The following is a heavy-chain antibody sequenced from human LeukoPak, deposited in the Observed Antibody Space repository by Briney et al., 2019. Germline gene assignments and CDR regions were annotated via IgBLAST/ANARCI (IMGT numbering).Heavy chain of an antibody. CDR3: ARGLCGGDCYDY. CDR2: ISSNSEYI. D-gene: IGHD2-21*01. J-gene: IGHJ4*02. Sequence: GGSLRLSCAASGFTFSSYHINWVRQSPGKGLEWVSSISSNSEYIYYADSVKGRFTISRDNAKDSLYLQMNSLRAEDTAVYYCARGLCGGDCYDYWGQGTLVTVSS. CDR1: GFTFSSYH. V-gene: IGHV3-21*01.